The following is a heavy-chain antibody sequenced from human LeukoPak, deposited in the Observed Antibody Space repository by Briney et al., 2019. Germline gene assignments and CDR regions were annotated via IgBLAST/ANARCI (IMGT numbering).Heavy chain of an antibody. V-gene: IGHV3-30-3*01. J-gene: IGHJ4*02. CDR2: IASDGNDQ. CDR1: GFTFNRYA. Sequence: GGSLSLSCAASGFTFNRYAIHWVRQAPGKGVEGGTVIASDGNDQHYADSVKGRFTISRDNSKNTVFLQMNSLRIEDAAVYYCSRDFDQGGADYYFAYWGQGTLVTVSS. D-gene: IGHD3-9*01. CDR3: SRDFDQGGADYYFAY.